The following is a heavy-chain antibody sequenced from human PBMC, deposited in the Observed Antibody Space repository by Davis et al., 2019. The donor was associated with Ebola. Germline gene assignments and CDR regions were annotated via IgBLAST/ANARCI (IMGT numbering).Heavy chain of an antibody. CDR3: ARGLRYSY. CDR2: INPNSGGT. D-gene: IGHD2-15*01. CDR1: GYTLTSYY. Sequence: ASVKVSCKASGYTLTSYYIHWVRQAPGQGLEWMGWINPNSGGTNYAQKFQGRVTMTRDTSISTVYMEMSTVRSDDTAVCYCARGLRYSYWGQGTLVTVSS. V-gene: IGHV1-2*02. J-gene: IGHJ4*02.